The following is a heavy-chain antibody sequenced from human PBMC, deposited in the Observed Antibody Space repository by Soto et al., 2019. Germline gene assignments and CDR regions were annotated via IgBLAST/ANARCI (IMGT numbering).Heavy chain of an antibody. J-gene: IGHJ4*01. V-gene: IGHV3-15*07. CDR3: TTESYSSMIDVCFDY. Sequence: GSLRLSCAGSGFAFNNAWINWVRQAPGKGLEWVGRIKSKALGGTTDFAAPVRGRFAITRDDSRNMAYMQMNSLNTEDSAVYYCTTESYSSMIDVCFDYWGQGTLVTVSS. CDR1: GFAFNNAW. CDR2: IKSKALGGTT. D-gene: IGHD3-22*01.